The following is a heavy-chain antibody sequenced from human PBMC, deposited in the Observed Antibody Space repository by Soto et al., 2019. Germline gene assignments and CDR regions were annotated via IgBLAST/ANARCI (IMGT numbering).Heavy chain of an antibody. CDR2: IMPIFRTP. D-gene: IGHD3-3*02. CDR1: GGTFSNSA. J-gene: IGHJ6*02. Sequence: SVKVSCKASGGTFSNSAISWVRQAPGQGLEWMGGIMPIFRTPDYAQKFQGRVTITADESTSTAYMELSGLRSDDTAVYYCARDKDRQQLGGNYYYILDVWGQGTTGTVSS. CDR3: ARDKDRQQLGGNYYYILDV. V-gene: IGHV1-69*13.